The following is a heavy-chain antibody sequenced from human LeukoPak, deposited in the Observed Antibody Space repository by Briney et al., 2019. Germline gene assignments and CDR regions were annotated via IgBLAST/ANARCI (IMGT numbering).Heavy chain of an antibody. CDR2: IIPILGTT. J-gene: IGHJ4*02. CDR3: AGPPDRFDY. V-gene: IGHV1-69*11. CDR1: GGTFSSHA. Sequence: GTSVKVSCKASGGTFSSHAINWVRQAPGQGLEWMGRIIPILGTTDYAQKFRGRVTINADSSTNTAYMELRSLRSDDTAVYYCAGPPDRFDYWGQGTLVTVSS. D-gene: IGHD1-14*01.